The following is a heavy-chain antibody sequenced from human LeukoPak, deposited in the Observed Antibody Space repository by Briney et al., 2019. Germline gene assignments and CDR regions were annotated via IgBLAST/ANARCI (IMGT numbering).Heavy chain of an antibody. Sequence: PSEPLSHPCTVCVASLSSYFWSLIRQPAGKGLGLIWHFYTSGATIYNPSPKSRVPMSVDTAKKPFPRNLSSFTRPDTAVHYFSRDSEGRDGFDYWGQGTLVTVSS. J-gene: IGHJ4*02. CDR3: SRDSEGRDGFDY. V-gene: IGHV4-4*07. CDR2: FYTSGAT. CDR1: VASLSSYF.